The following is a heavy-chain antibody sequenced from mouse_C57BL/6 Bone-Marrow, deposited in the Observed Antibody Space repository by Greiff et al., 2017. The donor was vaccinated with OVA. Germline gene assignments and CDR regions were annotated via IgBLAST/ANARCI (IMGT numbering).Heavy chain of an antibody. J-gene: IGHJ3*01. V-gene: IGHV1-69*01. D-gene: IGHD4-1*01. CDR2: IDPSDSYT. Sequence: QVQLQQPGAELVMPGASVKLSCKASGYTFTSYWMHWVKQRPGQGLEWIGEIDPSDSYTNYNQKFKGKSTLTVDKSSSTAYMQLSSLISEDSAVYYCARYGLGLAYWGQGTLVTVSA. CDR3: ARYGLGLAY. CDR1: GYTFTSYW.